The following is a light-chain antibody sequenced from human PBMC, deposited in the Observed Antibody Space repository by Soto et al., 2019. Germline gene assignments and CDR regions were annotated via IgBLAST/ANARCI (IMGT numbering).Light chain of an antibody. CDR2: DAS. CDR3: QQRSNWPPIT. Sequence: EIVLTQSPATLSLSPGGRATLSCRASQSVSRYLAWYQQKPCQAPRLPVYDASNRATGIPARFSGSGSGTDFTLTISSLEHEDFAVNCCQQRSNWPPITFGQGTRLEIK. J-gene: IGKJ5*01. V-gene: IGKV3-11*01. CDR1: QSVSRY.